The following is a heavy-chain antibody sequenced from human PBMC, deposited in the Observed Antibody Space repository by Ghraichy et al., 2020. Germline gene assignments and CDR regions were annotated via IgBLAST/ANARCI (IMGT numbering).Heavy chain of an antibody. D-gene: IGHD3-10*01. Sequence: SETLSLTCTVSGDSISSNYSWAWIRQPPGKGPEWIGIIYYSGSTYYNRSLRSRVTISVDSSKNQFSLKLSSVTAADTAVYYCARRVVRGVNWFDPWGQGTLVTVSS. CDR2: IYYSGST. J-gene: IGHJ5*02. CDR3: ARRVVRGVNWFDP. CDR1: GDSISSNYS. V-gene: IGHV4-39*01.